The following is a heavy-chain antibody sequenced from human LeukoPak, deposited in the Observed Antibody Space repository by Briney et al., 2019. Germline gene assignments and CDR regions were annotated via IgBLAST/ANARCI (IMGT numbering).Heavy chain of an antibody. CDR1: GGSISSYY. Sequence: SETLSLTCTVSGGSISSYYWSWIRQPAGKGLEWIGYIYYSGSTNYNPSLKSRVTISVDTSKNQFSLKLSSVTAADTAVYYCAGDFWSGYYFRDWGQGTLVTVSS. D-gene: IGHD3-3*01. CDR2: IYYSGST. CDR3: AGDFWSGYYFRD. V-gene: IGHV4-59*08. J-gene: IGHJ4*02.